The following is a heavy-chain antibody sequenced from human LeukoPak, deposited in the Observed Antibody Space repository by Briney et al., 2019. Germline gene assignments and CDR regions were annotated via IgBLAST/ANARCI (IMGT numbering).Heavy chain of an antibody. Sequence: AESLRLSCAVSAFTFSTYSMNCVRQAPGEGLGWVSTISGSGGSTHYGDSVKGRFTISRDNSKNTLYLQMNSLRAEDTAVYYCAKGLPNTLVRGSSDYWGQGTLVTVSS. D-gene: IGHD3-10*01. CDR2: ISGSGGST. V-gene: IGHV3-23*01. CDR3: AKGLPNTLVRGSSDY. J-gene: IGHJ4*02. CDR1: AFTFSTYS.